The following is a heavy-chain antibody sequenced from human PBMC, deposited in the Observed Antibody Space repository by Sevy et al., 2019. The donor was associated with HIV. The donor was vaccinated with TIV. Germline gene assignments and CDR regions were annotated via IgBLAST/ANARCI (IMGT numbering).Heavy chain of an antibody. CDR1: GGSISSGGYY. Sequence: SKTLSLTCTVSGGSISSGGYYWSWIRQHPGKGLEWIGYIYYSGSTYYNPSLKSRVTISVDTSKNQFSLKLSSVTAADPAVYYCASVYCSSTSCYPQKARDYYYGMDVWGQGTTVTVSS. J-gene: IGHJ6*02. CDR3: ASVYCSSTSCYPQKARDYYYGMDV. V-gene: IGHV4-31*03. CDR2: IYYSGST. D-gene: IGHD2-2*01.